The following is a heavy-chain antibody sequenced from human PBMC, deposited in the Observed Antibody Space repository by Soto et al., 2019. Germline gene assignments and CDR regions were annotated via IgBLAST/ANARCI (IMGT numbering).Heavy chain of an antibody. CDR2: IYSGGAI. CDR1: GFTVSSNY. V-gene: IGHV3-66*01. CDR3: APDFGSDATGYYGMDV. Sequence: EVQVVESGGGLVQPGGSLRLSCAASGFTVSSNYMSWVRQTPGKGLEWVSLIYSGGAIVYADSVMGRFTVSRDNSRNTLYLQMNSLRAEDTAVYFCAPDFGSDATGYYGMDVWGQGTTVTVSS. J-gene: IGHJ6*02. D-gene: IGHD3-10*01.